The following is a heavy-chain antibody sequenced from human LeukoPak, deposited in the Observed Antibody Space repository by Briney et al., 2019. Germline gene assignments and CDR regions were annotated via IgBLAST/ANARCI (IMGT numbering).Heavy chain of an antibody. V-gene: IGHV4-59*08. D-gene: IGHD2-2*01. CDR2: IYYSGST. CDR3: ARHPRRTHPFDY. Sequence: SETLSLTCTVSGGSISSYYWSWIRQPPGKGLEWIGYIYYSGSTNYNPSLKSRVTISVDTSKNQFSLKLSSVTAADTAVYYCARHPRRTHPFDYWGQGTLVTVSS. CDR1: GGSISSYY. J-gene: IGHJ4*02.